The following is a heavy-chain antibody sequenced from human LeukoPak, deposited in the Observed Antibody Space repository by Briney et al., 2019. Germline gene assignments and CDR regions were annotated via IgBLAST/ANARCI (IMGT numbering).Heavy chain of an antibody. D-gene: IGHD5-18*01. CDR3: VKVSGYSYGYFDF. Sequence: GGSLRLSCAASGFTFSSYGMHWVRQAPGKGLEWVAVISYDGSNKYYADSVKGRFTITRDNAKKSLNLQMNSLRPEDTALYYCVKVSGYSYGYFDFWGQGTLDTVSS. CDR1: GFTFSSYG. J-gene: IGHJ4*02. V-gene: IGHV3-30*18. CDR2: ISYDGSNK.